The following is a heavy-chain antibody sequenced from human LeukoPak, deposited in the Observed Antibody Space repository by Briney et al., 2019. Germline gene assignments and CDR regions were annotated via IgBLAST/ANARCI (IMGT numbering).Heavy chain of an antibody. CDR2: INPNSGGT. D-gene: IGHD2-2*01. CDR3: ARDNLEASWGSPGDY. Sequence: ASVKVSCKASGHTFTDYYLHWVQQAPGQGLEWMGWINPNSGGTNYAQKFQGRVTLTRDTSMSTAYMEISRLTSDDTAVYYCARDNLEASWGSPGDYWGQGTLVTVSS. J-gene: IGHJ4*02. CDR1: GHTFTDYY. V-gene: IGHV1-2*02.